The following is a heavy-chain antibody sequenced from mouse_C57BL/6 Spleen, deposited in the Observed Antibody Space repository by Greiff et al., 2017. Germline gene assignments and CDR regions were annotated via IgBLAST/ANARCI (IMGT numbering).Heavy chain of an antibody. D-gene: IGHD3-2*02. Sequence: EVMLVESGGGLVKPGGSLKLSCAASGFTFSSYAMSWVRQTPEKRLEWVATISDGGSYTYYPDNVKGRFTISRDNAKNNLYLQMSHLKSEDTAMYYCARDTAQATAWFAYWGQGTLVTVAA. CDR1: GFTFSSYA. CDR3: ARDTAQATAWFAY. J-gene: IGHJ3*01. CDR2: ISDGGSYT. V-gene: IGHV5-4*01.